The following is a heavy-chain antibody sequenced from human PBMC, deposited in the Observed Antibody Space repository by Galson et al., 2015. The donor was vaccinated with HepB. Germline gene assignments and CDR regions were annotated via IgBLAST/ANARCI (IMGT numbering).Heavy chain of an antibody. D-gene: IGHD5-24*01. V-gene: IGHV3-48*02. CDR3: ARRATAYNFFDY. J-gene: IGHJ4*02. CDR1: GFTLSSYS. Sequence: SLRLSCAASGFTLSSYSMNWVRQAPGKGLEWVSYISSSSSTIYYADSVKGRFTISRDNAKNSLYLQMSSLRDEDTAVYYCARRATAYNFFDYWGQGTLVTVSS. CDR2: ISSSSSTI.